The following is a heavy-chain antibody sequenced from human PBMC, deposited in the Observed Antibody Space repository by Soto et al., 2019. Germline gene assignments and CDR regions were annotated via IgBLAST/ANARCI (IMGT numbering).Heavy chain of an antibody. Sequence: QLQLQESGPGLVKPSETLSLTCTVSGGSISSSSYYWGWIRQPPGKGLEWIGSIYYSGSTYYNPSLKRRVTISVDPSKNQFSLKLSSVTAADTAVYYCARRRVRGVTFDYWGQGTLVTVSS. V-gene: IGHV4-39*01. CDR2: IYYSGST. J-gene: IGHJ4*02. CDR1: GGSISSSSYY. D-gene: IGHD3-10*01. CDR3: ARRRVRGVTFDY.